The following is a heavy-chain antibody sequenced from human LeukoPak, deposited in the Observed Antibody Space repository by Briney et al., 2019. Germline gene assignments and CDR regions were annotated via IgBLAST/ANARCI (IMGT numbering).Heavy chain of an antibody. CDR2: ISSSGSTI. D-gene: IGHD6-6*01. Sequence: SGGSLRLSCAASGFTFSDYYMSWIRQAPGKGLEWVSYISSSGSTIYYADSVKGRFTISRDNAKNSLYLQMNSLRAEDTAVYYCARDYEYSSLFDPWGQGTLVTVSS. V-gene: IGHV3-11*04. CDR1: GFTFSDYY. CDR3: ARDYEYSSLFDP. J-gene: IGHJ5*02.